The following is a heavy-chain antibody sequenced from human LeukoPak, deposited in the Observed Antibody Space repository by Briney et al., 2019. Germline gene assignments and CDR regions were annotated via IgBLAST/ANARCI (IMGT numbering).Heavy chain of an antibody. CDR3: ARDLGGSGYLDY. CDR2: ISSSGSTI. D-gene: IGHD3-22*01. Sequence: PGGSLRLSCAASGFTFSSYEMNWVRQAPGKGLEWVSYISSSGSTIYYADSVKGRFTISRDNAKNSLYLQMNSLRAEDTAVYYCARDLGGSGYLDYWGQGTLVTVSS. J-gene: IGHJ4*02. V-gene: IGHV3-48*03. CDR1: GFTFSSYE.